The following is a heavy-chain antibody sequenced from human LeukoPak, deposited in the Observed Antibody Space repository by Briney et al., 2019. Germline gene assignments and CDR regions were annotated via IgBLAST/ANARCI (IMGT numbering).Heavy chain of an antibody. CDR1: GYTFTDYF. J-gene: IGHJ5*02. CDR3: ARASSSWYLGWFDP. CDR2: IKPNSGDT. D-gene: IGHD6-13*01. Sequence: EASVKVSCKASGYTFTDYFMHWVRQAPGQGLEWMGWIKPNSGDTNYAQKFQGRVTMTRDTSISTAYMELSRLRSDDTAVYYCARASSSWYLGWFDPWGQGTLVTVSS. V-gene: IGHV1-2*02.